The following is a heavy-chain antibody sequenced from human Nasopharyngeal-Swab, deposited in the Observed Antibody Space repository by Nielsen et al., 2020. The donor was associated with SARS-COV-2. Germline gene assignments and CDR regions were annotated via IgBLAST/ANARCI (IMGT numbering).Heavy chain of an antibody. CDR1: GFTFGDYA. V-gene: IGHV3-49*03. CDR2: IRSKAYGGIT. Sequence: GESLKISCTASGFTFGDYAMSWFRQAPGKGLEWVGFIRSKAYGGITEYAASVKGRFTISRDDSKSIAYLQMNSLKTEDTAVYYCTRFRPPYYDILTGSSPTYYFDYWGQGTLVTVSS. CDR3: TRFRPPYYDILTGSSPTYYFDY. D-gene: IGHD3-9*01. J-gene: IGHJ4*02.